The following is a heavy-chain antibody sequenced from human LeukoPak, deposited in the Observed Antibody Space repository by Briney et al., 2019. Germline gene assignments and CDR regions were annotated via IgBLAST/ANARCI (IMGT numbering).Heavy chain of an antibody. CDR3: ARDLEWELIDRNYFDY. D-gene: IGHD1-26*01. CDR2: INPNSGGT. J-gene: IGHJ4*02. V-gene: IGHV1-2*02. CDR1: GYTFTGYY. Sequence: GASVKVPCKASGYTFTGYYMHWVRQAPGQGLEWMGWINPNSGGTNYAQKFQGRVTMTRDTSISTAYMELSRLRSDDTAVYYCARDLEWELIDRNYFDYWGQGTLVTVSS.